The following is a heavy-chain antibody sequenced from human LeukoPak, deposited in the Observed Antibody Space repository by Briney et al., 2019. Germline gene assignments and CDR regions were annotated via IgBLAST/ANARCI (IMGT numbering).Heavy chain of an antibody. CDR3: AGGHLRFVGVSRWFDP. J-gene: IGHJ5*02. Sequence: PSETLSLTCAVYGGSLNNYYWSWIRQPPGKGLEWIGEVYQTGSSKYNPSLKSRVIISLDTSKNQFSLKLSSVTAADTAIYYCAGGHLRFVGVSRWFDPWGQGTLVTVSS. V-gene: IGHV4-34*01. D-gene: IGHD5/OR15-5a*01. CDR1: GGSLNNYY. CDR2: VYQTGSS.